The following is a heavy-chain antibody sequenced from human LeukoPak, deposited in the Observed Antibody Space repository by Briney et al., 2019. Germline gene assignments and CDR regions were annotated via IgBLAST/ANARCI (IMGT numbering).Heavy chain of an antibody. Sequence: ASVKVSCKASGYTFTSYYMHWVRQAPGQGLEWMGWINPNSGGTNYAQKFQGRVTMTRDTSISTAYMELSRLRSDDTAVYYCVPDPIAAAGTSDYWGQGTLVTVSS. V-gene: IGHV1-2*02. CDR1: GYTFTSYY. D-gene: IGHD6-13*01. CDR3: VPDPIAAAGTSDY. CDR2: INPNSGGT. J-gene: IGHJ4*02.